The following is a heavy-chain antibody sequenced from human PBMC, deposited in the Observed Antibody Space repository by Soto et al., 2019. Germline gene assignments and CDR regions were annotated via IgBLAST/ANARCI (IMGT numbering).Heavy chain of an antibody. Sequence: QVQLQESGPGLVKPSETLSLTCTVSGGSISSSYWSWIRQPPGKGLEWIGYIYYSGITNYNPSLKSRVTISVDTSKNQVSLKLSSVTAADTAVYYCARYKSNYYYGMDVWGQGTTVTVSS. V-gene: IGHV4-59*01. CDR3: ARYKSNYYYGMDV. CDR2: IYYSGIT. CDR1: GGSISSSY. J-gene: IGHJ6*02. D-gene: IGHD1-20*01.